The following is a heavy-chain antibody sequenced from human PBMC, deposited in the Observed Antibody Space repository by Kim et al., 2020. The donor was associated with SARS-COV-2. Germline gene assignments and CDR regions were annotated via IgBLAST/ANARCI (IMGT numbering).Heavy chain of an antibody. V-gene: IGHV4-38-2*02. CDR3: ARGEYDSCCSIDY. Sequence: SETLSLTCTVSSYSISSGDYWGWSRQPPGKGLEWFGSIYHSGSTYYNPSLKSRVTISVDTTKNQFSLMLSSVTAADTAIYYCARGEYDSCCSIDYWGQGTLVTVSS. D-gene: IGHD3-22*01. CDR2: IYHSGST. CDR1: SYSISSGDY. J-gene: IGHJ4*02.